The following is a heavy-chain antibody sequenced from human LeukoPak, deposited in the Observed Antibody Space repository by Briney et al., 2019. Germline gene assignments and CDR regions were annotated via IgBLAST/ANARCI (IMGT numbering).Heavy chain of an antibody. CDR3: AAERSQVVRGLFDD. Sequence: GGSLRLSCAASGFTFSSYDMNWVRQAPGKVLEWLSHIRGSGNTIYYADSVQGRFTISRDSAKKSLYLQMTRRSAEDTAVYLCAAERSQVVRGLFDDWGQGTLVTVSS. D-gene: IGHD3-10*01. V-gene: IGHV3-48*01. CDR2: IRGSGNTI. J-gene: IGHJ4*02. CDR1: GFTFSSYD.